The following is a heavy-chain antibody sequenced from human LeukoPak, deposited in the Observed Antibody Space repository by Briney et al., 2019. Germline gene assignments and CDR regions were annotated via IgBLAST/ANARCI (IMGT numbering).Heavy chain of an antibody. Sequence: ASVKVSWKVSGYTLTELSMHWVRQAPGKGLEWMGGFDPEDGETIYAQKFQGRVTITEDTSTDTAYMELSSLRSEDTAVYYCATGILQYFDYWGQGTLVTVSS. CDR1: GYTLTELS. V-gene: IGHV1-24*01. J-gene: IGHJ4*02. CDR3: ATGILQYFDY. D-gene: IGHD4-11*01. CDR2: FDPEDGET.